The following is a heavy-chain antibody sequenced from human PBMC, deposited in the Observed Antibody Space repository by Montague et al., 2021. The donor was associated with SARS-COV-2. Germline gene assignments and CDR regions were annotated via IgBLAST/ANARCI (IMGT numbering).Heavy chain of an antibody. Sequence: PALVTPTQTITLICTFSGFSLSTSGVCVGRIRQPPGKALEWHGIXYWXSYNRYSPSLKSRLTITKDTSKNQVVLTMTNMDPVDTATYYCAHRHSYDSSGYYRDYWGQGTLVTVSS. CDR3: AHRHSYDSSGYYRDY. D-gene: IGHD3-22*01. CDR2: XYWXSYN. CDR1: GFSLSTSGVC. J-gene: IGHJ4*02. V-gene: IGHV2-5*01.